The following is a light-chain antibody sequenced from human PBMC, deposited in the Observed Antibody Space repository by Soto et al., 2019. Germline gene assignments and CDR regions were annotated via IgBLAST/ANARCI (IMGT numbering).Light chain of an antibody. CDR3: QQANSFPPT. CDR1: QPIGTS. CDR2: SAS. Sequence: IQMTQSPSSLSASVGDSVTVTCRASQPIGTSLHWYQQKAGKAPRVLISSASRLQSGVSSRFSGSGSGTHFTLTISSLQPEDFATYYCQQANSFPPTFGQGTRLEIK. J-gene: IGKJ5*01. V-gene: IGKV1-12*01.